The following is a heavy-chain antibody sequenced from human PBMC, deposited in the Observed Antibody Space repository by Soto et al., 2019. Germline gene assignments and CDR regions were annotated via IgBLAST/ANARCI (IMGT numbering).Heavy chain of an antibody. CDR3: ARGLSALPSYLDY. J-gene: IGHJ4*02. CDR2: ISWNSGNI. V-gene: IGHV3-9*01. D-gene: IGHD3-16*01. Sequence: EVQLVESGGGLVQPGRSLRLSCVASGFTFDDYVMHWVRQVPGKGLEWVSGISWNSGNIDYADSVKGRFTISRDNAMSALYLQMNSLRPEDTALYYCARGLSALPSYLDYWGQGTLVTVSS. CDR1: GFTFDDYV.